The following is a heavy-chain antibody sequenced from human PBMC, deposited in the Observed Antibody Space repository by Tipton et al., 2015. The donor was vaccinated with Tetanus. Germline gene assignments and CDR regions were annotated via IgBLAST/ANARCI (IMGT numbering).Heavy chain of an antibody. J-gene: IGHJ6*03. CDR2: IHYTGST. V-gene: IGHV4-39*01. CDR3: ARHFNSYSSYMDV. CDR1: GASSTSGDYY. Sequence: TLSLTCTVSGASSTSGDYYWAWIRQPPGKGLEWIASIHYTGSTYYNPSLKSRVSIFVDTSKNQFSLELTSVTAADTAVYYCARHFNSYSSYMDVWGKGTTVTVSS.